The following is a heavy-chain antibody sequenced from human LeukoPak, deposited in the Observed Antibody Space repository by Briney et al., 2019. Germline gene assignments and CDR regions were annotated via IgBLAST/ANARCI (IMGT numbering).Heavy chain of an antibody. CDR3: ASRYCTGVNCFAASYMCMDV. J-gene: IGHJ6*03. Sequence: PGRSLRLSCAASGLTFSRYWTTWFRQAPGKGLEWVANIKQDGSEKYYVDSVKGRFTISRDNADRSLYLQMTSLRVEDTAVYFCASRYCTGVNCFAASYMCMDVWGKGTTVTVSS. CDR2: IKQDGSEK. D-gene: IGHD2-8*02. CDR1: GLTFSRYW. V-gene: IGHV3-7*01.